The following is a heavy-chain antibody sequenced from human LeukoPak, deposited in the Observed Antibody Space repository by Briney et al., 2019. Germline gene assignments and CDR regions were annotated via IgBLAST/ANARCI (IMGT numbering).Heavy chain of an antibody. CDR3: AIDGGYTVYGFDY. D-gene: IGHD5/OR15-5a*01. CDR1: GGSISSGGYS. CDR2: SFHSGST. J-gene: IGHJ4*02. Sequence: PSQPLTLTCAVSGGSISSGGYSWSWIPQPPGKGLEWIGFSFHSGSTYYNPSLKSRVTMSVDGSKNQFSLKLSSVTAEDTAVYCCAIDGGYTVYGFDYWGQGALVTVSS. V-gene: IGHV4-30-2*01.